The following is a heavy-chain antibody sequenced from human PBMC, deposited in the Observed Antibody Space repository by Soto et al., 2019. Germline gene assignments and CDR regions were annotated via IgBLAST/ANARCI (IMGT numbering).Heavy chain of an antibody. CDR2: ISHSGST. V-gene: IGHV4-30-2*01. CDR1: GGSTSSGGYS. D-gene: IGHD6-19*01. Sequence: QLQLQESGSGLVKPSQTLSLTCAVSGGSTSSGGYSWSWLRQPPGKGLEWIGYISHSGSTYYNPSLKSRVTTSVDTSKNQFSLGLRSVTAADTAVYYCARGGLLPDYWGQGTLVTVSS. CDR3: ARGGLLPDY. J-gene: IGHJ4*02.